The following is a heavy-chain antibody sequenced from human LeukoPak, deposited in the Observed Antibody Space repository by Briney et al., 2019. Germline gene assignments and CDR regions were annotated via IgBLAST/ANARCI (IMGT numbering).Heavy chain of an antibody. D-gene: IGHD3-22*01. V-gene: IGHV3-23*01. CDR3: AKVSWDYDNYYFDY. CDR1: GFTFSSYA. CDR2: ISGSGGST. J-gene: IGHJ4*02. Sequence: PGGSLRLSCAASGFTFSSYAMSWVRQAPGKGLEWVSAISGSGGSTYYADSVKGRFTISRDNSKNTLHLQMSSLRAEDTAVYYCAKVSWDYDNYYFDYWGQGTLVTVSS.